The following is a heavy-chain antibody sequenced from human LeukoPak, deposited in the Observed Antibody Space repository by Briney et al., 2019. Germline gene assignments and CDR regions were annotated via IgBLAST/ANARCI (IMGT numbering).Heavy chain of an antibody. CDR1: GYTFTGYY. J-gene: IGHJ4*02. Sequence: ASVKVSCKASGYTFTGYYMHWVRQAPGQGLEWMGWINPNSGGTNYAQKFQGRVTMTRDTSISTAYMELSRLRSDDTAVYYCARGLTGGSYYFDYWGQGTLVTVSS. CDR2: INPNSGGT. V-gene: IGHV1-2*02. CDR3: ARGLTGGSYYFDY. D-gene: IGHD7-27*01.